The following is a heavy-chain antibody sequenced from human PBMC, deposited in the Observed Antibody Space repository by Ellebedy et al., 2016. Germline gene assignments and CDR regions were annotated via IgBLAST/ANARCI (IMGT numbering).Heavy chain of an antibody. CDR1: GFTFSHYG. CDR2: ISNTGTTE. Sequence: GESLKISCAASGFTFSHYGMHWVRQAPGKGLEWVTAISNTGTTEYYSVSVKGRFAISRDNSKNAVSLQMNSLRAEDTALYYCAKSLVIGTTEILDYWGQGIMVTVSS. V-gene: IGHV3-30*18. J-gene: IGHJ4*02. CDR3: AKSLVIGTTEILDY. D-gene: IGHD2/OR15-2a*01.